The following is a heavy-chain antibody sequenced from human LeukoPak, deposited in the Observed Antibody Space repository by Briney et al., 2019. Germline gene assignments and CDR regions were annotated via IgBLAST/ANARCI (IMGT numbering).Heavy chain of an antibody. V-gene: IGHV1-8*01. CDR3: ARNVASTGYFVY. CDR1: GYAFTTYD. J-gene: IGHJ4*02. Sequence: ASVKVSYKASGYAFTTYDINWVGQATGQGLEWLGWMNPNSGNTGYAQKFQGRVSMTRDTSISTAYMELSSLRSEDTAVYYCARNVASTGYFVYWGQGTLVTVSS. CDR2: MNPNSGNT. D-gene: IGHD2-21*01.